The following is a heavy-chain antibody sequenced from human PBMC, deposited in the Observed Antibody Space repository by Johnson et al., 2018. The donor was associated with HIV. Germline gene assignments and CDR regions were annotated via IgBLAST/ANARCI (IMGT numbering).Heavy chain of an antibody. CDR3: ANDFWSGSGI. CDR1: VFTVSSNY. CDR2: IYTDDSI. J-gene: IGHJ3*02. V-gene: IGHV3-66*01. Sequence: VQLVESGGGLVQPGGSLILSCASSVFTVSSNYMSWVRQAPGKGLEWVSVIYTDDSIYYADSVKGRFTISRDNSKSTLYLQMNSLRAEDTAVYYCANDFWSGSGIWGQGTMVTVSS. D-gene: IGHD3-3*01.